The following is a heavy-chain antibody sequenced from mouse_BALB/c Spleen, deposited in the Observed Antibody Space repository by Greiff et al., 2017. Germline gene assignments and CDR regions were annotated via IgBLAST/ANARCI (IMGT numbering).Heavy chain of an antibody. V-gene: IGHV6-6*02. Sequence: EVQLQQSGGGLVQPGGSMKLSCVASGFTFSNYWMNWVRQSPEKGLEWVAEIRLKSNNYATHYAESVKGRFTISRDDSKSSVYLQMNNLRAEDTGIYYCTRGGSSYEGDWFAYWGQGTLVTVSA. J-gene: IGHJ3*01. D-gene: IGHD1-1*01. CDR1: GFTFSNYW. CDR3: TRGGSSYEGDWFAY. CDR2: IRLKSNNYAT.